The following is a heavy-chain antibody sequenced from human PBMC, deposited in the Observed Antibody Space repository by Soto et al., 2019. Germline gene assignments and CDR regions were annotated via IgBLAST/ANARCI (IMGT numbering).Heavy chain of an antibody. Sequence: QVQLVQSGAEVKKPGSSVTVSCKASGGTFGNSAISWVRQAPGQGLEWMGGIIPIFSTPDYAQKFQGRGTTSADDSTSTACMELTSMRSADTAVYYCARDKDRRQLGGNYYYARDVWGQGTTVTVSS. J-gene: IGHJ6*02. V-gene: IGHV1-69*12. D-gene: IGHD3-3*02. CDR1: GGTFGNSA. CDR2: IIPIFSTP. CDR3: ARDKDRRQLGGNYYYARDV.